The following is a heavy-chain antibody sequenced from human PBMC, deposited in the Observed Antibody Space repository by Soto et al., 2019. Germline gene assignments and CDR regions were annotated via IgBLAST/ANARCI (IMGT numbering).Heavy chain of an antibody. CDR3: ARGIAAAVWFDP. J-gene: IGHJ5*02. D-gene: IGHD6-13*01. V-gene: IGHV4-34*01. Sequence: SETLSLTCAVYGGSFSGYYWSWIRQPPGKWLEWIGEINHSGSTNYNPSLKSRVTISVDTSKNQFSLKLSSVTAADTAVYYCARGIAAAVWFDPWGQGXLVTVYS. CDR1: GGSFSGYY. CDR2: INHSGST.